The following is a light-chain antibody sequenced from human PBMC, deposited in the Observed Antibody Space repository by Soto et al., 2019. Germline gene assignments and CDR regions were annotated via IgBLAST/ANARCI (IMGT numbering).Light chain of an antibody. Sequence: EIVLTQSPGTLSLSPGERASLSCRASQSVSSSYLAWYQQKPGQAPRLLIYGASNMATGTPDRFSGSGSGTDFTLTISRLEPEDFAVYYCQQYCSSPLVTFGHGTRLEIK. V-gene: IGKV3-20*01. CDR3: QQYCSSPLVT. CDR2: GAS. CDR1: QSVSSSY. J-gene: IGKJ5*01.